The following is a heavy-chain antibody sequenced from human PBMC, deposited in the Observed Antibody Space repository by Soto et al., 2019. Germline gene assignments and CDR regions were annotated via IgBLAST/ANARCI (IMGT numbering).Heavy chain of an antibody. D-gene: IGHD3-3*01. CDR3: ARDTFGGAYDFSW. Sequence: EVQLVESGGGLVQPGGSLRLSCAASGFSVSRIVMTWVRQAPGKGLAGVSVISSDGSTYYADSVKGRFTISRDISKKSLFLEMNSLRAEAVAVYRCARDTFGGAYDFSWGGQGTLVTVSS. V-gene: IGHV3-66*01. CDR1: GFSVSRIV. CDR2: ISSDGST. J-gene: IGHJ4*02.